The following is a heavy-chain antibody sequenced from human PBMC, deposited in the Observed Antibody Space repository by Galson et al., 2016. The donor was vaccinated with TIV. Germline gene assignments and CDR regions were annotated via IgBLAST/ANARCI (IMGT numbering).Heavy chain of an antibody. CDR3: SRPSHYYDISSFYPLDF. J-gene: IGHJ4*02. D-gene: IGHD3-22*01. V-gene: IGHV3-74*01. CDR2: INTDGSTT. CDR1: GFTFSTYW. Sequence: SLRLSGAASGFTFSTYWMHWVRQAPGKGLVWVSRINTDGSTTNYADSVKGRFTISRDNAKNTLYLQMNGLSAEDTAVYYCSRPSHYYDISSFYPLDFWGQGTLVTVSS.